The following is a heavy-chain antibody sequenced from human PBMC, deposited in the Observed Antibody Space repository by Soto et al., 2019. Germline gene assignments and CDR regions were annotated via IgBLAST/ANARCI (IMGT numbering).Heavy chain of an antibody. V-gene: IGHV3-30-3*01. J-gene: IGHJ4*02. CDR2: MSPNGNNQ. CDR3: ETGANFYYDTSRY. Sequence: LILCCASPGITFSIYAVHLVRQAPGKGLEWVAVMSPNGNNQYYADSVRGRFTISRDTSKSTLYLQMTSLRPDDTAVYYCETGANFYYDTSRYWGQGTLVTVSS. CDR1: GITFSIYA. D-gene: IGHD3-22*01.